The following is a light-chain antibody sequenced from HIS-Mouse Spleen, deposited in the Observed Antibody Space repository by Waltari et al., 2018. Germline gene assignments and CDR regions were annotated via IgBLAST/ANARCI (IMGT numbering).Light chain of an antibody. CDR2: WAS. CDR3: QQYYSTPILT. J-gene: IGKJ3*01. CDR1: QSVLYSSNNKKY. Sequence: DIVMTQSPDSLAVSLGERATSHCTSSQSVLYSSNNKKYLAWYQQKPGQPPKLLIYWASTRESGVPDRFSGSGSGTDFTLTISSLQAEDVAVYYCQQYYSTPILTFGPGTKVDIK. V-gene: IGKV4-1*01.